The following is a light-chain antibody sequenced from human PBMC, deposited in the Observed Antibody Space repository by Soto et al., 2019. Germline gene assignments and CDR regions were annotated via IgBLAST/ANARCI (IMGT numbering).Light chain of an antibody. CDR3: QQYNSYPGWP. Sequence: DIQMTQSPSTLSASVGDRVTITCRASQSISSWLAWYQQKPGKAPKLLIYDASSLESGVPSRFSGSGSGTEFTLTISSLQPDDFATYCCQQYNSYPGWPFGQATKLDIK. CDR1: QSISSW. V-gene: IGKV1-5*01. CDR2: DAS. J-gene: IGKJ1*01.